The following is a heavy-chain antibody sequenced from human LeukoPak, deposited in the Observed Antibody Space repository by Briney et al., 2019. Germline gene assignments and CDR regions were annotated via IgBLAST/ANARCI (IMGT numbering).Heavy chain of an antibody. CDR2: ISSSGSTI. D-gene: IGHD3-10*01. V-gene: IGHV3-48*03. CDR1: GFTFSSYE. Sequence: RTGGSLRLSCAASGFTFSSYEMNWVRQAPGKGLEWVSYISSSGSTIYYADSVKGRFTISRDNAKNSLYLQMNSLRAEDTAVYYCARDPPPLWFGELDNWFDPWGQGTLVTVSS. CDR3: ARDPPPLWFGELDNWFDP. J-gene: IGHJ5*02.